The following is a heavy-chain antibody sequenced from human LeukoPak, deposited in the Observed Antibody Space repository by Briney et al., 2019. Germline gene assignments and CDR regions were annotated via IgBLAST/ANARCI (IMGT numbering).Heavy chain of an antibody. Sequence: SETLSLTCTVSSGSISTYYWSWIRQSPGKGLEWMGYIFHSGSTTYNPSLSSRLTISVDTSKNQFSLELRSVTAADTAAYYCARQGTSGSYLTGLDVWGQGTTVTVSS. V-gene: IGHV4-59*08. CDR2: IFHSGST. D-gene: IGHD3-22*01. J-gene: IGHJ6*02. CDR3: ARQGTSGSYLTGLDV. CDR1: SGSISTYY.